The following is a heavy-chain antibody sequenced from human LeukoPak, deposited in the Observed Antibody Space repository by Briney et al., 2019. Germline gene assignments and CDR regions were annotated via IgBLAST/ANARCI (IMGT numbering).Heavy chain of an antibody. CDR1: GFTFSQYG. CDR3: SKGSSAYYYQVDY. Sequence: PGGSLRLPCAASGFTFSQYGMHWVRQAPGKGLEWVAFIRYDGSHKHYADSVKGRFTISRDNSKNTLYLQINSLRPEDTAVYYCSKGSSAYYYQVDYWGQGTLVTVSS. V-gene: IGHV3-30*02. J-gene: IGHJ4*02. CDR2: IRYDGSHK. D-gene: IGHD3-22*01.